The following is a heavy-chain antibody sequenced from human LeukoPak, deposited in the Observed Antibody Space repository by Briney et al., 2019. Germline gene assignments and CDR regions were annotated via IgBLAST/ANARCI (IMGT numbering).Heavy chain of an antibody. CDR2: ISGGGRST. CDR3: AKDFHYYGSGSYPVFDY. D-gene: IGHD3-10*01. J-gene: IGHJ4*02. CDR1: GFTFSNYA. V-gene: IGHV3-23*01. Sequence: PGGSLRLSCAASGFTFSNYAMSWVRQAPGKGLEWVSAISGGGRSTYYADSVKGRFTISRDNSKNTLYLQMNSLRAEDTAVYYCAKDFHYYGSGSYPVFDYWGQGTLVTVSS.